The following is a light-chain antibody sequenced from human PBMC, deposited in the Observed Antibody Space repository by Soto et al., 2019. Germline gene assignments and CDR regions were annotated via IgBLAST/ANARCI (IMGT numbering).Light chain of an antibody. V-gene: IGKV3-15*01. CDR2: GAS. J-gene: IGKJ4*01. Sequence: EIGMTQSPATLSVSPGERATLSCRASQSVSSNLAWYQPKPGQAPRRLISGASTRATGIPARCSGSGSGTEFTLTISSLQSEDFAVYYCQQYNNWTLTFGGGAKVEIK. CDR3: QQYNNWTLT. CDR1: QSVSSN.